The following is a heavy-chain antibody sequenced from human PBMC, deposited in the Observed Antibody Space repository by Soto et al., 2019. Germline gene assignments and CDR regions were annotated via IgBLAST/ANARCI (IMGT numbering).Heavy chain of an antibody. D-gene: IGHD6-13*01. J-gene: IGHJ4*02. Sequence: GGSLRLSCAASGFTFSTYGMHWVRQAPGKGLEWVAAMSYDGTKQYYVDSVKGRFTISRDNSRNTLFLQLNSLRDEDTAVYYCAKEYGSTWIDHWGQGTPVTV. CDR3: AKEYGSTWIDH. CDR2: MSYDGTKQ. CDR1: GFTFSTYG. V-gene: IGHV3-30*18.